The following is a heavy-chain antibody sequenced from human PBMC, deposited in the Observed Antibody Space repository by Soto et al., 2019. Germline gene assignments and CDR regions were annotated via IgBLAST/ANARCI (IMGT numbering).Heavy chain of an antibody. V-gene: IGHV1-24*01. J-gene: IGHJ4*02. CDR1: GYTLTELS. D-gene: IGHD6-19*01. CDR3: ATDHSSGWSYYFDY. Sequence: ASVKVSCKVSGYTLTELSMHWVRQAPGKGLEWMGGFDPEDGEAIYAQKFQGRVTMTEDTSTDTAYMELSSLRSEDTALYYCATDHSSGWSYYFDYWGQGTLVTVSS. CDR2: FDPEDGEA.